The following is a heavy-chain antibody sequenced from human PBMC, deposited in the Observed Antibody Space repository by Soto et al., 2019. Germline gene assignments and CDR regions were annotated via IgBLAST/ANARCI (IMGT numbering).Heavy chain of an antibody. Sequence: SETLSLTCAVYGGSFSGYYWSWIRQPPGKGLEWIGEINHSGSTNYNPSLKSRVTISVDTSKNQFSLKLSSVTAADTAVYYCARGLYDYIWGSYRRGRDEAWGYYFDYWGQGTLVTVSS. CDR1: GGSFSGYY. CDR3: ARGLYDYIWGSYRRGRDEAWGYYFDY. CDR2: INHSGST. V-gene: IGHV4-34*01. J-gene: IGHJ4*02. D-gene: IGHD3-16*02.